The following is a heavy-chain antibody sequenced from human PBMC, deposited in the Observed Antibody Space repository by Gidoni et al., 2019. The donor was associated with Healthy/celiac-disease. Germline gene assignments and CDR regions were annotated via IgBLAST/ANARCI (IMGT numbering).Heavy chain of an antibody. Sequence: QVPLAQSGAAVKTHGSSVTVSCKASGGTFSTYTISWVRQAPGQGLEWMGRIIPILGIGNYAQKFQGRVTITADKSTSTAYMELSSLRSEDTAVYYCARDPAGYNPYWYFDLWGRGTLVTVSS. CDR1: GGTFSTYT. CDR3: ARDPAGYNPYWYFDL. CDR2: IIPILGIG. V-gene: IGHV1-69*08. J-gene: IGHJ2*01. D-gene: IGHD5-12*01.